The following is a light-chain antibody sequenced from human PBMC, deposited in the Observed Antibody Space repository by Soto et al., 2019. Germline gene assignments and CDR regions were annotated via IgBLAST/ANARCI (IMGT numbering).Light chain of an antibody. CDR3: QQYGSSPLT. Sequence: IQMTQSPSTLSGSVGDRVTITFLASQTISSWLAWYQQKPGKAPKVLIWDATTLHRGVPSRFSGSGSGTDFTLTISRLEPEDFAVYYCQQYGSSPLTFGGGTKVDI. CDR2: DAT. V-gene: IGKV1-5*01. CDR1: QTISSW. J-gene: IGKJ4*01.